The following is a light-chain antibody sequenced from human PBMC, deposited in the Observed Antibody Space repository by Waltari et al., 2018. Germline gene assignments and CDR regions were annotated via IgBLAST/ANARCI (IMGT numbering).Light chain of an antibody. CDR3: CSYAGNYIHVL. Sequence: QSALTQPASVSGSPGQSITISCTGTSSDVGGYNSVSWYQHHPGKAPKVIIYEVSQRASGVSNRFSGSKAGNTASLTISGLQPEDEADYFCCSYAGNYIHVLFGGGTKLTVL. J-gene: IGLJ2*01. V-gene: IGLV2-23*02. CDR2: EVS. CDR1: SSDVGGYNS.